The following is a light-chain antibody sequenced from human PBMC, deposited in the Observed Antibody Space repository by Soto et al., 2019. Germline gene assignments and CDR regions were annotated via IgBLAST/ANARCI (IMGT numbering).Light chain of an antibody. CDR1: QSVSRTY. J-gene: IGKJ2*01. Sequence: EIVLTQSPGTLSLSPGERATLSCRASQSVSRTYLAWYQQKPGQAPRLLIYDVSSTATGIPDRFSGSGSGTDFTLTISRLEPEDFALYYCHQYGNSPGTFGQGTKLEIK. V-gene: IGKV3-20*01. CDR3: HQYGNSPGT. CDR2: DVS.